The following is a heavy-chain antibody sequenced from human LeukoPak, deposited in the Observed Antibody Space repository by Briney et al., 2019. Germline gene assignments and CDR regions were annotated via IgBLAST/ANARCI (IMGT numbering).Heavy chain of an antibody. CDR2: IKQDGSEK. V-gene: IGHV3-7*01. J-gene: IGHJ4*02. D-gene: IGHD2-2*01. Sequence: PGGSLRLSCAASGFTFSSYWMSWVRQAPGKGRECVANIKQDGSEKYYVDSVKGRFTISRDNATNSLYLQMNSLRAEDTDVYYCAREYCSSTSCHRLLYYFDYWGQGTLVTVSS. CDR3: AREYCSSTSCHRLLYYFDY. CDR1: GFTFSSYW.